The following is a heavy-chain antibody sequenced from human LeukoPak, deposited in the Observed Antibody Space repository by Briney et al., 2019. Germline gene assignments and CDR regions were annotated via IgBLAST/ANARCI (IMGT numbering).Heavy chain of an antibody. CDR1: GLDVAANY. CDR3: VRVTDIVGPLDV. V-gene: IGHV3-53*01. Sequence: GGSLRLSCAASGLDVAANYMAWVRQAPGKGLEWVSIIYNSGTTKSAPSVTGRFAVSRDSSANTLFLQMNNLRVDDSAIYYCVRVTDIVGPLDVWGQGTAITVSS. D-gene: IGHD4-11*01. J-gene: IGHJ6*02. CDR2: IYNSGTT.